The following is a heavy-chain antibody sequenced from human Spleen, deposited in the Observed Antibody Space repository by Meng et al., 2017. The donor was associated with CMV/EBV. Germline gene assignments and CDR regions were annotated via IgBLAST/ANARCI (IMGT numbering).Heavy chain of an antibody. CDR3: ARDLRPGATIFGVRSVHYGMDV. Sequence: ASVKVSCKASGYTFSDYGISWVRQAPGQGLEWMGWVSAYNGNTNYAQKFQDRVAMTTDTSTSTAYLGLRSLRSDDTAVYYCARDLRPGATIFGVRSVHYGMDVWGQGTTVTVSS. D-gene: IGHD3-3*01. V-gene: IGHV1-18*01. CDR1: GYTFSDYG. J-gene: IGHJ6*02. CDR2: VSAYNGNT.